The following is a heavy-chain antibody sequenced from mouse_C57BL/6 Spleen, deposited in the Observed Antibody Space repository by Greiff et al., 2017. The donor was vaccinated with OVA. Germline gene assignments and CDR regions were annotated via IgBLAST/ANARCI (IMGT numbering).Heavy chain of an antibody. CDR1: GFNIKDDY. V-gene: IGHV14-4*01. J-gene: IGHJ4*01. D-gene: IGHD3-3*01. Sequence: VQLKESGAELVRPGASVKLSCTASGFNIKDDYMHWVKQRPEQGLEWIGWIDPENGDTEYTSKFQGKATITADTSSNTAYLQLSSLTSEDTAVYYCTTPLGAMDYWGPGTSVTVSS. CDR3: TTPLGAMDY. CDR2: IDPENGDT.